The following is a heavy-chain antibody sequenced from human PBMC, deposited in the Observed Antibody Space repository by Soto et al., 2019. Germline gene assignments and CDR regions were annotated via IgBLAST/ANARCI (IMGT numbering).Heavy chain of an antibody. CDR2: IIPIPGTA. CDR3: ARSQGSSTSLEIYYYYYYGMDV. Sequence: QVQLVQSGAEVKKPGSSVKVSCKASGGTFGSYAISWVRQAPGQGLEWMGGIIPIPGTANYAQKFQGRVTIAADDSTSTAYMELSSLRSEDMAVYYCARSQGSSTSLEIYYYYYYGMDVWGQGTTVTVSS. CDR1: GGTFGSYA. D-gene: IGHD2-2*01. J-gene: IGHJ6*02. V-gene: IGHV1-69*01.